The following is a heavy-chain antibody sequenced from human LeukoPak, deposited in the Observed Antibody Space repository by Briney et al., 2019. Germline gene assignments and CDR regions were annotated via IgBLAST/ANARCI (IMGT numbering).Heavy chain of an antibody. CDR2: IKQDGSEK. CDR3: ARRGVPAAMSTYYFDY. J-gene: IGHJ4*02. V-gene: IGHV3-7*01. D-gene: IGHD2-2*01. Sequence: GGSLRLSCAASGFTFSSYWMGWVRQAPGKGLEWVANIKQDGSEKYYVDSVKGRFTISRDNAKNSLYLQMNSLRAEDTAVYYCARRGVPAAMSTYYFDYWGQGTLVTVSS. CDR1: GFTFSSYW.